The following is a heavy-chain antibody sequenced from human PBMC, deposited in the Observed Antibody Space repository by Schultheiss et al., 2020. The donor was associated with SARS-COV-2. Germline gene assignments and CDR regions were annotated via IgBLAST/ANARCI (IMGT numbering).Heavy chain of an antibody. CDR3: ARGLVGATGYYFDY. J-gene: IGHJ4*02. Sequence: GGSLRLSCAASGFTFSSYSMNWVRQAPGKGLEWVSYISSSSSTIYYADSVKGRFTISRDNAKNSLYLQMNSLRAEDTAVYYCARGLVGATGYYFDYWGQGTLVTVSS. CDR2: ISSSSSTI. CDR1: GFTFSSYS. V-gene: IGHV3-48*01. D-gene: IGHD1-26*01.